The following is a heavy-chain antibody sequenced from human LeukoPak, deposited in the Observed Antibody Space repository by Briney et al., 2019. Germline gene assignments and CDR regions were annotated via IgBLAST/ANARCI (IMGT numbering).Heavy chain of an antibody. J-gene: IGHJ3*02. Sequence: GGSLRLSCAASGFTFSSYGMHWVRQAPGKGLEWVAVISYDGSNKYYADSVKGRFTISRDNSKNTLYLQMNSVRAEDTAVYYCAKDLRGGYSYVNDAFDIWGQGTMVTVSS. CDR2: ISYDGSNK. D-gene: IGHD5-18*01. CDR1: GFTFSSYG. CDR3: AKDLRGGYSYVNDAFDI. V-gene: IGHV3-30*18.